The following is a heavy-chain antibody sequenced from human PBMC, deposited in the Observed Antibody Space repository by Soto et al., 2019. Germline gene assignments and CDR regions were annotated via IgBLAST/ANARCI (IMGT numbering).Heavy chain of an antibody. Sequence: QVQLVQSGAEEKKPGASVKVSCKASGYTFTSYAMHWVRQAPGQRLEWMGWINAGNGNTKYSQKFQGRVTITRDTSASTANMELSSLRSEDTAVYYCARGTVVTHFDYWGQGPLVTVSS. CDR1: GYTFTSYA. D-gene: IGHD2-15*01. CDR3: ARGTVVTHFDY. V-gene: IGHV1-3*05. J-gene: IGHJ4*02. CDR2: INAGNGNT.